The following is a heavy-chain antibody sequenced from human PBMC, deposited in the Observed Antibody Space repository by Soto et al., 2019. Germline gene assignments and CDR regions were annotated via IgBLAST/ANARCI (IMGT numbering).Heavy chain of an antibody. CDR1: GFTFSSYE. Sequence: GGSLRLSCAASGFTFSSYEMNWVRQAPGKGLEWVSYISSSGSTIYYADSVKGRFTISRDNAKNSLYLQMNSLRAEDTAVYYCARPLSEKTIVVVPAAIDYWGQGTLGTVSS. CDR2: ISSSGSTI. V-gene: IGHV3-48*03. D-gene: IGHD2-2*01. J-gene: IGHJ4*02. CDR3: ARPLSEKTIVVVPAAIDY.